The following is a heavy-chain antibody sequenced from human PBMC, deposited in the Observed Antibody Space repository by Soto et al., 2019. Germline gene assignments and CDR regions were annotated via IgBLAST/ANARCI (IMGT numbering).Heavy chain of an antibody. CDR3: ARATPSSYYGMDG. Sequence: GGSLRLSCAASGFTFSSYAMHWVRQAPGKGLEWVSVIYGGSSTYYADSVKGRFTISRDNSKNTVYLQVNSLSVEDTAVYYCARATPSSYYGMDGWGQGTTVTVSS. J-gene: IGHJ6*02. CDR2: IYGGSST. CDR1: GFTFSSYA. V-gene: IGHV3-66*01. D-gene: IGHD2-15*01.